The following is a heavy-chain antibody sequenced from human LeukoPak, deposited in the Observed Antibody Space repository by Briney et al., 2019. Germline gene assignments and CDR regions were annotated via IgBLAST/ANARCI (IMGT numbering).Heavy chain of an antibody. CDR1: GFTFSSYA. D-gene: IGHD6-13*01. J-gene: IGHJ4*02. CDR2: IIGSGGDT. Sequence: GGSLRLSCAASGFTFSSYAMSWVRQAPGKGLEWVSTIIGSGGDTYYADSVKGRFTISRDTSKNTFYLQMKSLRAEDTAVYYCAKAWAAAGSFASWGQGTLVTVPS. CDR3: AKAWAAAGSFAS. V-gene: IGHV3-23*01.